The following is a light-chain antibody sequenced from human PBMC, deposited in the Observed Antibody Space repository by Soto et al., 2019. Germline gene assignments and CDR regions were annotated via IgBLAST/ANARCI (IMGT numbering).Light chain of an antibody. J-gene: IGKJ5*01. Sequence: EIVLTQSPGTLSLSPGDRATLSCRASQSVSSSYLAWYQQKPGQAPRPLIYGASTRATGIPDRFSGNGSVTHFTLTISRLEAEDFVMYYCQQYGSSPITFGQGT. CDR3: QQYGSSPIT. CDR1: QSVSSSY. CDR2: GAS. V-gene: IGKV3-20*01.